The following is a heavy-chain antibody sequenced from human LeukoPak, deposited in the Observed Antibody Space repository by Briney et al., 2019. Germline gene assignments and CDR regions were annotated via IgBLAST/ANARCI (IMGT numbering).Heavy chain of an antibody. D-gene: IGHD4-17*01. CDR2: IYHSGNT. CDR1: GGSISSGDYY. J-gene: IGHJ5*02. Sequence: PSQTLSLTSIVSGGSISSGDYYWTWIRQPPGKGLEWIGYIYHSGNTYYNQSLKSRVTISVDTSKNQFSLKLSSVTAADTAVYYCARGRGDYGKKFDPWGQGTLVTVSS. CDR3: ARGRGDYGKKFDP. V-gene: IGHV4-30-4*01.